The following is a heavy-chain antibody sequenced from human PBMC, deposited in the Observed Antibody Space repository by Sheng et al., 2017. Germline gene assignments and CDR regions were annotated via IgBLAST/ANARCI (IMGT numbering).Heavy chain of an antibody. CDR3: ASVIYGDYVSYDY. CDR2: IYSGGST. J-gene: IGHJ4*02. CDR1: GFTVSSNY. V-gene: IGHV3-53*01. D-gene: IGHD4-17*01. Sequence: EVQLVESGGGLIQPGGSLRLSCAASGFTVSSNYMSWVRQAPGKGLEWVSVIYSGGSTYYADSVKGRFTISRDNSKNTLYLQMNSLRAEDTTVYYCASVIYGDYVSYDYWGQGTLVT.